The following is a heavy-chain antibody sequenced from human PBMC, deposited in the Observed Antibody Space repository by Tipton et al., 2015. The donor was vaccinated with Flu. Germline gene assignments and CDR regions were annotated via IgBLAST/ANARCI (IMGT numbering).Heavy chain of an antibody. CDR1: GYSFTSYE. J-gene: IGHJ4*02. CDR3: ARKEENGAYVYFDY. V-gene: IGHV1-18*01. D-gene: IGHD4-17*01. CDR2: ISGYNGNT. Sequence: QLVQSVAEVKKPGASVKLSCKASGYSFTSYEITWVRQAPGQGLELVGWISGYNGNTKYTQKFQGRVTMTADTPTTTAFMELTSLTSADTAMYYCARKEENGAYVYFDYWGQGTLVTVSS.